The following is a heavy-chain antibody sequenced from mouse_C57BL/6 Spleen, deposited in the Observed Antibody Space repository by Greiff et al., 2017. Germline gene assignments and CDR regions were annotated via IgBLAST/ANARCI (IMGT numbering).Heavy chain of an antibody. CDR1: GFTFSSYG. Sequence: EVKVVESGGDLVKPGGSLKLSCAASGFTFSSYGMSWVRQTPDKRLEWVATISSGGSYTYYPDSVKGRFTISRDNAKNTLYLQMSSLKSEDTAMYYCAGHTLYYGSSYWYFEVWGTGTTVTVAS. V-gene: IGHV5-6*01. CDR2: ISSGGSYT. J-gene: IGHJ1*03. CDR3: AGHTLYYGSSYWYFEV. D-gene: IGHD1-1*01.